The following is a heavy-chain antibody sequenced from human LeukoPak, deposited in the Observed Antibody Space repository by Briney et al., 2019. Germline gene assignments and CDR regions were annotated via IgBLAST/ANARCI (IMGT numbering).Heavy chain of an antibody. J-gene: IGHJ4*01. CDR3: TRPNDRCYSSSFNN. Sequence: PGESLKISCKGSGYSFTSYWIGWVRQMPGKGLEWMGIIYPGDSDTRYSPSFQGQVTISADKSISTAYLQWSSLRASDSAIYYCTRPNDRCYSSSFNNWGHATLVTVSS. V-gene: IGHV5-51*01. D-gene: IGHD6-6*01. CDR2: IYPGDSDT. CDR1: GYSFTSYW.